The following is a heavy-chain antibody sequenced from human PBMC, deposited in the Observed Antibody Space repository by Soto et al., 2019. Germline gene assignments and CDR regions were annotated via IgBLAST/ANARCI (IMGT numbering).Heavy chain of an antibody. CDR3: TTGGGPTLRFLEWLLTDY. J-gene: IGHJ4*02. V-gene: IGHV3-15*01. CDR1: GFTFSDYW. D-gene: IGHD3-3*01. Sequence: PGGSLRLSCAVSGFTFSDYWMSWVRQAPGKGLEWVGRIKTKTDGGTTDYAAPVKGRFTISRDDSKNTVYLQMNSLKTEDTAVYYCTTGGGPTLRFLEWLLTDYWGQGTLVTVSS. CDR2: IKTKTDGGTT.